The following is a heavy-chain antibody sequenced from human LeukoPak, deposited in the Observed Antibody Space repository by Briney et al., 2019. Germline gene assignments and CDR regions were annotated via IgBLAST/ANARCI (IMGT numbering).Heavy chain of an antibody. CDR3: ARELGYSDKTMDV. CDR2: ISSSSYI. D-gene: IGHD2-15*01. Sequence: GGSLRLSCAASGFTFSSYSMNWVRQAPGKGLEWVSSISSSSYIYYADSVKGRFTISRDNAKNSLYLQMNSLRAEDTAVYYCARELGYSDKTMDVWGQGTTVTVSS. CDR1: GFTFSSYS. J-gene: IGHJ6*02. V-gene: IGHV3-21*01.